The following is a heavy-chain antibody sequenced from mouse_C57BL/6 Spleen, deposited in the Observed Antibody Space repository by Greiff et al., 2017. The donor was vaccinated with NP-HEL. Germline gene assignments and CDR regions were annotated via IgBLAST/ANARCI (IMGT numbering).Heavy chain of an antibody. V-gene: IGHV1-64*01. J-gene: IGHJ4*01. Sequence: VQLQQPGAELVKPGASVKLSCKASGYTFTSYWMHWVKQRPGQGLEWIGMIHPNSGSTNYNEKFKSKATLTVDKSSSTAYMQLSSLTSEDTAVYYCARREYSNIYAMDYWGQGTSVTVSS. CDR1: GYTFTSYW. D-gene: IGHD2-5*01. CDR2: IHPNSGST. CDR3: ARREYSNIYAMDY.